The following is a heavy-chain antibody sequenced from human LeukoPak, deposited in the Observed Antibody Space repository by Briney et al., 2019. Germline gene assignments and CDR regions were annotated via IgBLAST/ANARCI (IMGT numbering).Heavy chain of an antibody. J-gene: IGHJ4*02. CDR3: AREESQWLQGGSVDY. CDR1: GGSISSSSYY. CDR2: IYHSGST. D-gene: IGHD5-12*01. V-gene: IGHV4-39*07. Sequence: SETLSLTCTVSGGSISSSSYYWGWIRQPPGKGLEWIGSIYHSGSTYYNPSLKSRVTISVDTSKNQFSLKLSSVTAADTAVYYCAREESQWLQGGSVDYWGQGTLVTVSS.